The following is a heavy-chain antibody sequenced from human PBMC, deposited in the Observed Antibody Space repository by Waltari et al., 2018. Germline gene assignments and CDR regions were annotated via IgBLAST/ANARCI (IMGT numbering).Heavy chain of an antibody. D-gene: IGHD2-15*01. V-gene: IGHV4-34*02. CDR3: VRLEDCSGPGGNCYSGDSFALDV. Sequence: QVQLQQWGAGQLQPSETLSLTCAVYGGSFSGYHWGWLRQPPGKGLEWIGEINHNGNRNHNPSLRSRVTMLVDTSRSQFSLKVNSVTAADTAVYYCVRLEDCSGPGGNCYSGDSFALDVWGQGTTVTVSS. J-gene: IGHJ6*02. CDR1: GGSFSGYH. CDR2: INHNGNR.